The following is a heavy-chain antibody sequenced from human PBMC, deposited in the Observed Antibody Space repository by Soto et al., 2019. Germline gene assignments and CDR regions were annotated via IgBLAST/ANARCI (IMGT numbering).Heavy chain of an antibody. CDR1: GGSISSSSYY. J-gene: IGHJ4*02. CDR3: ARLIGELRFLEWLHYFDY. CDR2: IYYSGST. V-gene: IGHV4-39*01. Sequence: QLQLQESGPGLVKPSETLSLTCTVSGGSISSSSYYWGWIRQPPGKGLEWIGSIYYSGSTYYNPSLKSRVTISVDTSKNQFSLKLSSVTAADTAVYYCARLIGELRFLEWLHYFDYWGQGTLVTVSS. D-gene: IGHD3-3*01.